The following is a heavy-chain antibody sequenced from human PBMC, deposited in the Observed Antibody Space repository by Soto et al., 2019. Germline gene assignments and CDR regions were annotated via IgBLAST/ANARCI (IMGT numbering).Heavy chain of an antibody. V-gene: IGHV3-21*01. J-gene: IGHJ6*02. D-gene: IGHD3-16*01. CDR2: ISSSSSYI. CDR3: ARARHRESLGAHYYYGMDV. Sequence: EVQLVESGGGLVKPGGSLRLSCAASGFTFSSYSMNWVRQAPGKGLEWVSSISSSSSYIYYADSVKGRFTISRDNAKNPLYLQMNSLRAEDTAVYYCARARHRESLGAHYYYGMDVWGQGTTVTVSS. CDR1: GFTFSSYS.